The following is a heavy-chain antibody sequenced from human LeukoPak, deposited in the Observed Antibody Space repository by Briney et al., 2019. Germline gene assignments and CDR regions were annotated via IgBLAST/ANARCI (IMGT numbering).Heavy chain of an antibody. D-gene: IGHD2-2*01. Sequence: PSETLSLTCAVYGGSFSGYYWSWIRQPPGKGLEWIGSIYYSGSTYYNPSLKSRVTISVDTSKNQFSLKLSSVTAADTAVYYCARVRAIPSSGFDIWGQGTMVTVSS. CDR1: GGSFSGYY. V-gene: IGHV4-34*01. CDR3: ARVRAIPSSGFDI. CDR2: IYYSGST. J-gene: IGHJ3*02.